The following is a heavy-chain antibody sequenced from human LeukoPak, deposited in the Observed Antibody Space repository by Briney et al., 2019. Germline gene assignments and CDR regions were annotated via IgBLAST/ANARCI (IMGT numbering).Heavy chain of an antibody. CDR3: ASQIRYFDWLPGSWFDP. D-gene: IGHD3-9*01. Sequence: SETLSPTCTVSGGSISSYYWSWIRQPPGKGLEWMGYIYYSGSTNYNPSLKSRVTISVDTSKNQFSLKLSSVTAADAAVYYCASQIRYFDWLPGSWFDPWGQGTLVTVSS. CDR1: GGSISSYY. CDR2: IYYSGST. V-gene: IGHV4-59*08. J-gene: IGHJ5*02.